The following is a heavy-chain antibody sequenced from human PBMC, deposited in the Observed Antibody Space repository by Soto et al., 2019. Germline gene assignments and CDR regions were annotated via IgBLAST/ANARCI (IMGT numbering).Heavy chain of an antibody. Sequence: QVTLKESGPVLVKPTETLTLRCTVSGLSITDSEMGVSWIRQPPGQPLEWLAHIDSSGEKSYRTFLKSRLAISTDTSKSQIVLTMTNRVAADTATSYCARRHLAVAVSPWFDPWGQGIPVTVSS. CDR1: GLSITDSEMG. CDR3: ARRHLAVAVSPWFDP. V-gene: IGHV2-26*01. CDR2: IDSSGEK. J-gene: IGHJ5*02. D-gene: IGHD6-19*01.